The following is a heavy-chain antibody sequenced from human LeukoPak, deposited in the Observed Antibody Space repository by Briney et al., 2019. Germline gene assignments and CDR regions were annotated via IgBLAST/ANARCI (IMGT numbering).Heavy chain of an antibody. CDR3: ARGGTAEYYIYFAY. J-gene: IGHJ4*02. Sequence: ASVKVSCKTFAYTFTAYYIHWVRQAPGQGLEWMGWINPYSGTTNYAQNFQGRVTMTRDTSISTAYMELSSLISDDTAVYFCARGGTAEYYIYFAYWGQGSLVIVSS. V-gene: IGHV1-2*02. CDR1: AYTFTAYY. D-gene: IGHD2/OR15-2a*01. CDR2: INPYSGTT.